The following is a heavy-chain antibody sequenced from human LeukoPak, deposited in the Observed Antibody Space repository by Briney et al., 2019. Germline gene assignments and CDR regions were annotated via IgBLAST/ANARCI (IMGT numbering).Heavy chain of an antibody. V-gene: IGHV1-2*02. J-gene: IGHJ3*02. Sequence: ASVKVSCMASGYTFTGYYMHWVRQAPGQGLEWMGWINPNSGGTNYAQKFQGRVTMTRDTSISTAYMELSRLRSDDTAVYYCARPSLGTGDHAFDIWGQGTMVTVSS. CDR1: GYTFTGYY. CDR2: INPNSGGT. CDR3: ARPSLGTGDHAFDI. D-gene: IGHD7-27*01.